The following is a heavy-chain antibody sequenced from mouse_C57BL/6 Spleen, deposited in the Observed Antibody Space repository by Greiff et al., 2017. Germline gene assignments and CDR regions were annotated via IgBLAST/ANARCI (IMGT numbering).Heavy chain of an antibody. V-gene: IGHV1-76*01. CDR2: IYPGSGNT. Sequence: VQLMESGAELVRPGASVKLSCKASGYTFTDYYINWVKQRPGQGLEWIARIYPGSGNTYYNEKFKGKATLTAEKSSSTAYMQRSSLTSEDSAVYGGAAIDYYGSSWAMDYWGQGTSVTVSS. J-gene: IGHJ4*01. CDR3: AAIDYYGSSWAMDY. D-gene: IGHD1-1*01. CDR1: GYTFTDYY.